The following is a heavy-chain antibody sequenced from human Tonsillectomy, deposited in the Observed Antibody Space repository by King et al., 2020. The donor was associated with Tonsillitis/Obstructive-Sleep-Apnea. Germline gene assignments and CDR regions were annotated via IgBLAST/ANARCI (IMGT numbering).Heavy chain of an antibody. CDR2: IYPADSDT. D-gene: IGHD2/OR15-2a*01. CDR1: GYSFTTYW. CDR3: ARPFSRFYAMDV. J-gene: IGHJ6*02. Sequence: QLVQSGAEVKKAGESLKISCKGSGYSFTTYWIGWVRQMPGKGLEWMGIIYPADSDTRYSPSFQGQVTIPVDRSITTAYLQWSSLKASDTAIYYCARPFSRFYAMDVWGQGTTVTVSS. V-gene: IGHV5-51*03.